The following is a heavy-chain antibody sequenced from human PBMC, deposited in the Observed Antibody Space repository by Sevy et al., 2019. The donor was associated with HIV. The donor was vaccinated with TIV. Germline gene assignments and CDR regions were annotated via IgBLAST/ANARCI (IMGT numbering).Heavy chain of an antibody. D-gene: IGHD3-22*01. CDR3: TRGYYYDSSGYSDY. CDR2: IRSKDYGGAT. CDR1: GFTFGDYA. V-gene: IGHV3-49*03. Sequence: GGSLRLSCTGSGFTFGDYAMSWFRQAPGMGLEWVGFIRSKDYGGATEYAASVKGRFTMSRDDSKSIADLQMNRLKTEDTAVYYCTRGYYYDSSGYSDYWGQGTLVTVSS. J-gene: IGHJ4*02.